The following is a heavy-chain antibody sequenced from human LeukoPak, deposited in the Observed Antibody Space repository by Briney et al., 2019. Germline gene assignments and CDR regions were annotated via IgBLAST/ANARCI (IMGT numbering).Heavy chain of an antibody. CDR1: GGSFSGYY. CDR2: ISHSGST. CDR3: ARGLNSDY. Sequence: ASETLSLTCAVYGGSFSGYYWSWIRQPPGKGLEWIGYISHSGSTYYNPSLKSRVNISVDRSKNQFSLKLTSVTAADTAVYYCARGLNSDYWGQGTLVTVSS. J-gene: IGHJ4*02. V-gene: IGHV4-34*01.